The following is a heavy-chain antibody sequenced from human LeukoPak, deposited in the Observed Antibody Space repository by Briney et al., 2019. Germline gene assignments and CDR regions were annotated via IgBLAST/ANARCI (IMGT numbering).Heavy chain of an antibody. D-gene: IGHD3-9*01. Sequence: SETLSLTCAVYGGSFSGYYWSWIRQTPGKGLEWIGEINHSGSTNYNPSLKSRVTISVDTSKNQFSLKLSSVTAADTAVYYCARGRYYDILTGYYPFDYWGQGTLVTVSS. CDR1: GGSFSGYY. J-gene: IGHJ4*02. CDR3: ARGRYYDILTGYYPFDY. CDR2: INHSGST. V-gene: IGHV4-34*01.